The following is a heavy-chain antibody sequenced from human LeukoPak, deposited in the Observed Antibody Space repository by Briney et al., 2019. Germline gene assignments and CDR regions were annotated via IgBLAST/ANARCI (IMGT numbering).Heavy chain of an antibody. CDR3: AKDGLYYDGSEHVYYFDS. Sequence: PGGSLRLSCAASGFIFSRSAMTWVRQGPGTGLEFVTSIIYSGGATYYADSVKGRFTISRDNSKNTLYLQMNSLRAEDTALYYCAKDGLYYDGSEHVYYFDSWGQGTLVTVSS. CDR1: GFIFSRSA. J-gene: IGHJ4*02. D-gene: IGHD3-22*01. CDR2: IIYSGGAT. V-gene: IGHV3-23*01.